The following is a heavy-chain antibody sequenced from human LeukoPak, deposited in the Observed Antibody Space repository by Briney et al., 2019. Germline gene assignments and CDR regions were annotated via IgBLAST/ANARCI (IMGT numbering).Heavy chain of an antibody. V-gene: IGHV4-34*01. Sequence: SSETLSLTCAVYGGSFSGYYWSWIRQPPGKGLEWIGEINDIRNTNYDPSLRSRVTISVDTSKNQFSLSLTSATAADTAVYFCARLGSVGYYNYQYMDIWGNGTTVTVSS. CDR3: ARLGSVGYYNYQYMDI. J-gene: IGHJ6*03. CDR2: INDIRNT. CDR1: GGSFSGYY. D-gene: IGHD3-10*01.